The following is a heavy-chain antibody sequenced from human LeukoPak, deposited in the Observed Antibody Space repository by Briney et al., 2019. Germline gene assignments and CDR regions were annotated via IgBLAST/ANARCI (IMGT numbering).Heavy chain of an antibody. J-gene: IGHJ4*02. Sequence: RGSLRLSCAASGFTVSGYYMSWVRQAPGKGLEWVSLIYTDGSAYSADSVKGRFTISRDNSKNTLYLQMNSLRAEDTAVYYCTRNLGDLSGRWGQGTLVTVSS. CDR2: IYTDGSA. V-gene: IGHV3-53*01. D-gene: IGHD2-21*02. CDR3: TRNLGDLSGR. CDR1: GFTVSGYY.